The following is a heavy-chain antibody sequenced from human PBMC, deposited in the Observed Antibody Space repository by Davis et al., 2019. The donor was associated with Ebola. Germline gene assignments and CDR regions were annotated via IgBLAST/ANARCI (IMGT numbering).Heavy chain of an antibody. CDR1: GYTFTGYY. Sequence: ASVKVSCKASGYTFTGYYMHWVRPAPGQGLEWMGWINPNSGGTNYAQKFQGRVTMTRDTSISTAYMELSRLRSDDTAVYYCASSLGLGPYYYYYMDVWGKGTTVTVSS. V-gene: IGHV1-2*02. D-gene: IGHD7-27*01. J-gene: IGHJ6*03. CDR2: INPNSGGT. CDR3: ASSLGLGPYYYYYMDV.